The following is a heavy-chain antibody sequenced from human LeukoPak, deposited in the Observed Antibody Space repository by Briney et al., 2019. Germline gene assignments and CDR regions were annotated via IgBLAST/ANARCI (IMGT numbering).Heavy chain of an antibody. CDR2: ISAKNGDT. J-gene: IGHJ4*02. V-gene: IGHV1-18*01. D-gene: IGHD1-7*01. CDR1: GYIFSNYG. CDR3: ARDVPGTTPFDY. Sequence: ASVKVSCKASGYIFSNYGISWVGQAPGQGLEWMGWISAKNGDTNYIQKFRGRVTMTTDTSTSTAYMELWSLSSDDTAVYYCARDVPGTTPFDYRGQGTLVTVSS.